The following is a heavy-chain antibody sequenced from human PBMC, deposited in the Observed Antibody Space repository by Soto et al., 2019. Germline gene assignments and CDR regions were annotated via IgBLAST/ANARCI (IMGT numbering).Heavy chain of an antibody. D-gene: IGHD7-27*01. V-gene: IGHV3-43*01. CDR3: ARERPDTHWAYFAA. CDR2: IGRDAINT. CDR1: GFTFDDFS. J-gene: IGHJ4*02. Sequence: EVQLVESGGVVVQPGGSLRLSCAASGFTFDDFSMHWVRQAPGKGLEWVSLIGRDAINTYYADFVKGRFTISRDNIKKFLYLQMNGLTNEDTAFYCFARERPDTHWAYFAAGGPGPVVTVSS.